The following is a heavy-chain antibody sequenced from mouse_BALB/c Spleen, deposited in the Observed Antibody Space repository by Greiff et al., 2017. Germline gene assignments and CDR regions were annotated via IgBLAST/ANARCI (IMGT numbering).Heavy chain of an antibody. CDR3: ARGGIPFAY. J-gene: IGHJ3*01. V-gene: IGHV1S56*01. Sequence: QVQLQQPGAELVKPGASVKLSCKASGYTFTSYWMHWVKQRPGQGLEWIGWIYPGDGSTKYNEKFKGKATLTADKSSSTAYMQLSSLTSENSAVYFCARGGIPFAYWGQGTLVTVSA. CDR2: IYPGDGST. CDR1: GYTFTSYW.